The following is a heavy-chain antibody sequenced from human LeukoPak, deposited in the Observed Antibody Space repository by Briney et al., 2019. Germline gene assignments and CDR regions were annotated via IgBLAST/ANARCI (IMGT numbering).Heavy chain of an antibody. CDR1: GGSISSSSYY. CDR3: ARRQLRLGSLDP. V-gene: IGHV4-39*01. J-gene: IGHJ5*02. D-gene: IGHD3-3*01. CDR2: IYYSGST. Sequence: SETLSLTCTVSGGSISSSSYYWGWIRQPPGKGLEWIRGIYYSGSTYYNPSLKSRVTISVDTSKNQFSLKLSSVTAADTAVYYCARRQLRLGSLDPWGQGTLVTVSS.